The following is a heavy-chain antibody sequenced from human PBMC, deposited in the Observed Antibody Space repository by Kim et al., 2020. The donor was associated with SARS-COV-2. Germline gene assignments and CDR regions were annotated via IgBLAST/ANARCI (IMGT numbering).Heavy chain of an antibody. Sequence: ADSMKRRFTVSRGDTKNTLYLEMTSLRAEDTALSYCVKRGYTSTASFDYWGQGTLVTVSS. V-gene: IGHV3-74*01. CDR3: VKRGYTSTASFDY. D-gene: IGHD5-12*01. J-gene: IGHJ4*02.